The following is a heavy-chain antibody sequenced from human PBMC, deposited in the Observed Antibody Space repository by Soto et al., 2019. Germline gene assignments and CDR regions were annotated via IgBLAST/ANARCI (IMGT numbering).Heavy chain of an antibody. D-gene: IGHD3-9*01. J-gene: IGHJ5*02. CDR1: GGSISSSSYY. Sequence: ETLSLTCTVSGGSISSSSYYWGWIRQPPGKGLEWIGSIYYSGSTYYNPSLKSRVTISVDTSKNQFSLKLSSVTTADTAVYYCARQGVNYDILTGYDSNWFDPWGQGTLVTVSS. CDR3: ARQGVNYDILTGYDSNWFDP. CDR2: IYYSGST. V-gene: IGHV4-39*01.